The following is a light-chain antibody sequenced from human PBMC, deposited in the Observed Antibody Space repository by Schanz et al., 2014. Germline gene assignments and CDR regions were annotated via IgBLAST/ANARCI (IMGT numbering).Light chain of an antibody. CDR2: DAS. V-gene: IGKV3-11*01. J-gene: IGKJ1*01. CDR1: QSVSSY. Sequence: EIVLTQSPGTLSLSPGERATLSCRASQSVSSYLAWYQQKPGQAPRLLIYDASNRATGIPARFSGSGSGTDFTLTISRLEPEDFAVYYCQQYNNWPPWTFGQGTRVEIK. CDR3: QQYNNWPPWT.